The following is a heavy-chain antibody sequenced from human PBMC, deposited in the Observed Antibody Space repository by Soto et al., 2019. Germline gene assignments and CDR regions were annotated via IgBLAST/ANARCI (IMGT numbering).Heavy chain of an antibody. CDR1: GFTFDDFT. CDR2: ISWDGGST. J-gene: IGHJ6*02. Sequence: GGFLRLSCAASGFTFDDFTMHWVRQAPGKGLEWVSLISWDGGSTYYADSVKGRFTISRDNSKNSLYLQMNSLRTEDTALYYCAKDHYYYGMDVWGQGTTVTVSS. V-gene: IGHV3-43*01. CDR3: AKDHYYYGMDV.